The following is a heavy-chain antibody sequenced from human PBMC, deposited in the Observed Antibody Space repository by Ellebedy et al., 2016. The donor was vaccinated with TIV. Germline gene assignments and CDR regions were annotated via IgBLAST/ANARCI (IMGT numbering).Heavy chain of an antibody. CDR3: AREFSHDYSNGYYYGMDV. D-gene: IGHD4-11*01. CDR2: INAGNGNT. CDR1: GYTFSSYT. J-gene: IGHJ6*02. Sequence: ASVKVSCKASGYTFSSYTVHWVRQAPGQRLEWMGWINAGNGNTKYSQNLQGRVTMTTDTSTSTAYMELRSLRSDDTAVYYCAREFSHDYSNGYYYGMDVWGQGTTVTVSS. V-gene: IGHV1-3*01.